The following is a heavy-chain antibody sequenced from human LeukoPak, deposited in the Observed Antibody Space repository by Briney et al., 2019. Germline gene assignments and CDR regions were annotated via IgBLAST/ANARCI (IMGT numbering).Heavy chain of an antibody. CDR3: ATYSSLNRREFQY. D-gene: IGHD3-22*01. CDR1: GFTFDDYA. J-gene: IGHJ1*01. Sequence: GGSLRLSCAASGFTFDDYAMHWVRQAPGKGLEWVSGISWNSGSIGYADSVKGRFTISRDNAKNSLYLQMNSLRAEDTAAYYCATYSSLNRREFQYWGQGTLLTVSS. CDR2: ISWNSGSI. V-gene: IGHV3-9*01.